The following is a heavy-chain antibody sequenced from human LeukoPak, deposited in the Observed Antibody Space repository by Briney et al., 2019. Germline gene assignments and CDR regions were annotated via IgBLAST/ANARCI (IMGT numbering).Heavy chain of an antibody. CDR2: ISAHNGNT. D-gene: IGHD3-22*01. CDR1: GYTFTSYG. J-gene: IGHJ4*02. CDR3: AEMPSYYDSSGPPTGY. Sequence: ASVKVSCKASGYTFTSYGISWVRQAPGQGLEWMGWISAHNGNTNYAQKLQGRVTMTTDTSTSTAYMELRSLRSDDTAVYYCAEMPSYYDSSGPPTGYWGQGTLVTVSS. V-gene: IGHV1-18*01.